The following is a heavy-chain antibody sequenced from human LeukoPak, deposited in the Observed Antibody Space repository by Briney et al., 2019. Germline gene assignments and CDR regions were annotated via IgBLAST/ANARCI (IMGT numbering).Heavy chain of an antibody. Sequence: PSRTLSLTCTVSGGSISSGDYYWSWIRQPPGKGLEWIGYIYYSGSTNYNPSLKSRVTISVDTSKNQFSLKLSSVTAADTAVYYCAREIVAAAGRRGWFDPWGQRTLVTVSS. CDR1: GGSISSGDYY. J-gene: IGHJ5*02. CDR2: IYYSGST. D-gene: IGHD6-13*01. V-gene: IGHV4-30-4*01. CDR3: AREIVAAAGRRGWFDP.